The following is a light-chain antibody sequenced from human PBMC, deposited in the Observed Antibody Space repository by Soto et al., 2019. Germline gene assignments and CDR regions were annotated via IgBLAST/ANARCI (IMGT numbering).Light chain of an antibody. Sequence: EIFVTQSPAILSVSPGESVSLSCRVSQSVISNLAWYQQKLGQAPRLLIYGASTRASGIPARFSGSGSGTEFFLTISSLQSEDFAVYYCQYYNNWLGAFGGGTKVEIK. CDR2: GAS. V-gene: IGKV3-15*01. J-gene: IGKJ4*01. CDR3: QYYNNWLGA. CDR1: QSVISN.